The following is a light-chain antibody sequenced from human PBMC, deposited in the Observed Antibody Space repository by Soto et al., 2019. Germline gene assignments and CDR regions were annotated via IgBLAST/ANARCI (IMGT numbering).Light chain of an antibody. V-gene: IGKV1-5*03. CDR3: HQYSNYWT. CDR1: QSISTW. J-gene: IGKJ1*01. CDR2: KAS. Sequence: DIQMTQSPSTLSASVGDRVTITCRASQSISTWLAWYQQKPGKAPKLLIYKASSLESGVPSRFSGSGSGTEFTLTISSLQPDDFATYYCHQYSNYWTFGQGTKVEI.